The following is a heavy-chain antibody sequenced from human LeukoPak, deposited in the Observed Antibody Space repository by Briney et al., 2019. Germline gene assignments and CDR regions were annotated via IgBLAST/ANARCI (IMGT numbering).Heavy chain of an antibody. J-gene: IGHJ4*02. CDR2: ISAYNGNT. D-gene: IGHD3-22*01. CDR3: ASLGAYYDSSGVEY. Sequence: ASVKVSCKASGYTFTSSGISWVRHAHGQGLECMGWISAYNGNTHYAQKLRGRVTMTTDTSTSTAYMDLRSLRSDDTAVYYCASLGAYYDSSGVEYWAQGTLVTVSS. CDR1: GYTFTSSG. V-gene: IGHV1-18*01.